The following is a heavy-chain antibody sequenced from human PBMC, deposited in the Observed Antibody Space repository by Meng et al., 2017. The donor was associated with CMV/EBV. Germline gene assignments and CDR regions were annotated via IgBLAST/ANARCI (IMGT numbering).Heavy chain of an antibody. CDR3: ARLQDSSGYYRVVVAIDY. CDR2: ISSSGSTI. J-gene: IGHJ4*02. CDR1: GSTFSSYE. D-gene: IGHD3-22*01. Sequence: GESLKISCAASGSTFSSYEMNWVRQAPGKGREWVLYISSSGSTIYYADSVKGRFTISRDNAKISLYLQMNSLKAEETAVYYCARLQDSSGYYRVVVAIDYWGQGTLVTVSS. V-gene: IGHV3-48*03.